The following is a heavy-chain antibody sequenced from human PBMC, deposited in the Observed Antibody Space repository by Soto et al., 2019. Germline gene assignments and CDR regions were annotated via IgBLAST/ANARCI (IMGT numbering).Heavy chain of an antibody. J-gene: IGHJ4*02. V-gene: IGHV3-7*01. CDR1: GFTFSRNY. D-gene: IGHD2-15*01. CDR3: ARDVGPCRDGSFDTGFVY. CDR2: IKEDGIEK. Sequence: EVQLVESGGGLVKPEGSLRLSCATSGFTFSRNYMSWVRQAPGKGLEWVAHIKEDGIEKFYVDSVMGRFTISRDNAEFSLFLQLLRLRVEDRAVYYCARDVGPCRDGSFDTGFVYGGQVTLVTVCS.